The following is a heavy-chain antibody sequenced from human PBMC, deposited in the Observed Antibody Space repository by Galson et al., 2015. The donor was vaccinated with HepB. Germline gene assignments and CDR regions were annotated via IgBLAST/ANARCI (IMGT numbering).Heavy chain of an antibody. CDR1: GFTLSSSW. Sequence: SLRLSCAASGFTLSSSWMRWVRQAPGKGLVWVSRLNSAGSSTRSADSVKGRFTISRDNAKTALYLQMNSLRAEATAVDYCAARLLHAGGMHVWGKGTTVTVSS. D-gene: IGHD2-15*01. CDR2: LNSAGSST. V-gene: IGHV3-74*01. CDR3: AARLLHAGGMHV. J-gene: IGHJ6*04.